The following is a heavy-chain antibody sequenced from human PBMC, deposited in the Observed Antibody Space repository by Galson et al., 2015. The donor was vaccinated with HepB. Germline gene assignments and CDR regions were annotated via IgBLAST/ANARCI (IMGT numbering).Heavy chain of an antibody. D-gene: IGHD3-10*01. J-gene: IGHJ3*02. V-gene: IGHV4-34*01. Sequence: SETLSLTCAVYGGSFSGYYWSWIRQPPGKGLEWIGEINHSGGTNYNPSLKSRVTISVDTSKNQFSLKLSSVTAADTAVYYCASGPEITMVRGVIPWAFDIWGQGTMVTVSS. CDR1: GGSFSGYY. CDR3: ASGPEITMVRGVIPWAFDI. CDR2: INHSGGT.